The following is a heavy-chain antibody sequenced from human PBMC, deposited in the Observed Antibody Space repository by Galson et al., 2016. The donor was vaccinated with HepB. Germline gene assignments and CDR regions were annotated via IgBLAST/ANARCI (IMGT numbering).Heavy chain of an antibody. D-gene: IGHD3-9*01. CDR1: GFPFNDYY. J-gene: IGHJ4*02. CDR2: ISASGNTI. Sequence: SLRLSCAGSGFPFNDYYMTWIRQAPGKGLEWVSHISASGNTIYYADSVKGRFTISRDNAENALYLQMNSLRAEDTAVYYCARVRPASYDILTGYFDYWGQGTLVTVSS. CDR3: ARVRPASYDILTGYFDY. V-gene: IGHV3-11*01.